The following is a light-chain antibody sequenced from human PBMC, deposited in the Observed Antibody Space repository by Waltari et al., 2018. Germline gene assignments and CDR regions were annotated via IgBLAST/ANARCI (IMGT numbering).Light chain of an antibody. V-gene: IGLV7-43*01. CDR3: LLYYGGTWV. CDR2: SSV. Sequence: QIVVTQEPSVTVSPGGTVTLTCASSTGTVSNDFYPNWFQQKPGQAPRSLIHSSVAKHSWTPARFSGSLLGGKARLTLSGVRPEDEADYYCLLYYGGTWVFGGGTKLTV. J-gene: IGLJ3*02. CDR1: TGTVSNDFY.